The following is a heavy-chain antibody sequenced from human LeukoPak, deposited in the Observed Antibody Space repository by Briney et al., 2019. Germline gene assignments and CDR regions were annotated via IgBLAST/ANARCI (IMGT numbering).Heavy chain of an antibody. CDR1: GFIFSSYW. V-gene: IGHV3-7*01. D-gene: IGHD2-8*01. J-gene: IGHJ4*02. CDR3: ARTQYCVNGVCQKTAYYFDY. Sequence: GGSLRLSCAASGFIFSSYWMSWVRQAPGKGLEWVANIKQDGSEKYYVDSVKGRFTISRDNAKNSLYLQVNSLRAEDTAVYYCARTQYCVNGVCQKTAYYFDYWGQGTLVTVSS. CDR2: IKQDGSEK.